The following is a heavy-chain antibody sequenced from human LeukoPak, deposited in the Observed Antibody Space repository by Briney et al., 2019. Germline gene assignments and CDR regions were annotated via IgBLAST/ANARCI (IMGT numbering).Heavy chain of an antibody. CDR2: INHSGST. V-gene: IGHV4-34*01. D-gene: IGHD3-16*02. CDR1: GGSFSGYY. Sequence: SETLSLTCAVYGGSFSGYYWSWIRQPPGKGLEWIGEINHSGSTNYNPSLKSRVTISVDTSKNQFSLKLSSVTAADTAVYYCARGPYDYVWGSYRPQPYYFDYWGQGTLVTVSS. CDR3: ARGPYDYVWGSYRPQPYYFDY. J-gene: IGHJ4*02.